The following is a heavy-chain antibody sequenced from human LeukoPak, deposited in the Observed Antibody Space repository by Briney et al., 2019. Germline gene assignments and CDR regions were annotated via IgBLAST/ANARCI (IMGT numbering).Heavy chain of an antibody. J-gene: IGHJ3*02. V-gene: IGHV1-2*02. D-gene: IGHD2-8*01. CDR3: ARRSRNGLDAFDI. Sequence: ASVKVSCKASAYTFTGYYLHWVRQAPGQGPEWVGWIDPNNGDTEYAQKFQGRVTMTRVRSISTAYMELSRLTSDDTAVYYCARRSRNGLDAFDIWGQGTMVTVSS. CDR1: AYTFTGYY. CDR2: IDPNNGDT.